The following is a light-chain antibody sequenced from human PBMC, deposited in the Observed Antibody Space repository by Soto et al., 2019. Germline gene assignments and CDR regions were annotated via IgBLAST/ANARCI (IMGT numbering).Light chain of an antibody. CDR2: WAS. CDR3: QQYFSAPFT. J-gene: IGKJ3*01. Sequence: DIVMTQSPASLAVSLGERATINCKSSQSVLYSSINKNYLAWYQQKPGQPPRLLIYWASGRESGVLDRFSGSGSGTDFTLTISSLQAEDVAVYYCQQYFSAPFTFGPGTKVDIK. CDR1: QSVLYSSINKNY. V-gene: IGKV4-1*01.